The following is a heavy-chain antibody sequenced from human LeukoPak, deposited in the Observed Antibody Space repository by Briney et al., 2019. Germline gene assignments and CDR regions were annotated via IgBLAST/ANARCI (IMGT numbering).Heavy chain of an antibody. CDR2: IYYSGTT. V-gene: IGHV4-39*02. CDR1: GFTFSDYY. CDR3: ARGPTLKYFHH. J-gene: IGHJ1*01. Sequence: GSLRLSCAASGFTFSDYYMSWIRQPPGKGLEWIGTIYYSGTTYYNPSLKSRVTISVDTSKNQFSLELSSMTAADTAVYYCARGPTLKYFHHWGQGTLVSVSS.